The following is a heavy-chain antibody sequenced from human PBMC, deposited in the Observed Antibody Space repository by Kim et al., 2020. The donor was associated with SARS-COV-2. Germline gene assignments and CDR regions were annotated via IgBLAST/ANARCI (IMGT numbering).Heavy chain of an antibody. Sequence: GGSLRLSCAASGFTVSSNYMSWVRQAPGKGLEWVSVIYSGGSTYYADSVKGRFTISRDNSKNTLYLQMNSLRAEDKAVYYCSRDGIRYFDLLYYGMDAWGQGTTVTVSS. CDR1: GFTVSSNY. CDR2: IYSGGST. V-gene: IGHV3-66*01. CDR3: SRDGIRYFDLLYYGMDA. J-gene: IGHJ6*02. D-gene: IGHD3-9*01.